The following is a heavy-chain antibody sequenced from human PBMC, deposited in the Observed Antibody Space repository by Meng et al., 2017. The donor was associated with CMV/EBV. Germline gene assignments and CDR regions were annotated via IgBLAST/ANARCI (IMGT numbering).Heavy chain of an antibody. J-gene: IGHJ5*02. CDR3: AHRGRIAAAGTDWFDP. CDR2: IYWDDDK. D-gene: IGHD6-13*01. Sequence: QLTLKESGPTLVKPTQTLTLTCTFSGFSLSTSGVGVGWIRQPPGKALEWLALIYWDDDKRYSPSLKSRLTITKDTSKNQVVLTMTNMDPVDTATYYCAHRGRIAAAGTDWFDPWGQGTLVTVSS. V-gene: IGHV2-5*02. CDR1: GFSLSTSGVG.